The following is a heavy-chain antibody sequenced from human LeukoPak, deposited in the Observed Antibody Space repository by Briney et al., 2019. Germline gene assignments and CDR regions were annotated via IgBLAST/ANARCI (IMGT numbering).Heavy chain of an antibody. CDR1: GYTLTDLS. CDR3: ATDPDDYADYEVAY. V-gene: IGHV1-24*01. Sequence: ASVEVCCKVSGYTLTDLSMHWMRQAPGKGLEWMGGFNPEDGETIYAQKFQGRVTMTEDTSTDIAYMELSSLRSEDTAVYYCATDPDDYADYEVAYWGQGTLVTVSS. D-gene: IGHD4-17*01. CDR2: FNPEDGET. J-gene: IGHJ4*02.